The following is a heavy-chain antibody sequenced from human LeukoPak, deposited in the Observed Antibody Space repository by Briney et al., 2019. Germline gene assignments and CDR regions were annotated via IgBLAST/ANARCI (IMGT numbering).Heavy chain of an antibody. CDR2: IYYSGST. J-gene: IGHJ5*02. Sequence: SETLSLTCTVSGGSISRGDYYWSWIRQHPGKGLEWIGYIYYSGSTYYNPSLKSRVTISVDTSKNQFSLKVTSVTAADTAVYYRARDSGAGGYNWFDPWGQGTLVTVSS. D-gene: IGHD3-10*01. CDR3: ARDSGAGGYNWFDP. CDR1: GGSISRGDYY. V-gene: IGHV4-31*03.